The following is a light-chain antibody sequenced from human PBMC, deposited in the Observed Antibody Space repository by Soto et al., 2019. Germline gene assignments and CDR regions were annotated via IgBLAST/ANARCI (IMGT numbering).Light chain of an antibody. J-gene: IGKJ5*01. CDR2: DAY. V-gene: IGKV3-11*01. CDR3: QQRHMWPIT. CDR1: QSFRGL. Sequence: EIVLTQSPATLSLSPGERATLSCRASQSFRGLLAWYQQKPGQAPRLLIYDAYNRATGIPPRFSGSGSGTDFNLTISSLEPEASAVYYCQQRHMWPITFGQGTRLEIK.